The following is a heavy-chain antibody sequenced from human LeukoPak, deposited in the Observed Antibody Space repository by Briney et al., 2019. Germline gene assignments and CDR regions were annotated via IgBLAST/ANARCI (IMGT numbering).Heavy chain of an antibody. CDR1: GGSISSYY. J-gene: IGHJ6*02. CDR2: IYYSGST. V-gene: IGHV4-59*01. D-gene: IGHD5-18*01. Sequence: ETLSLTCTVSGGSISSYYWSWIRQPPGKGLEWIGYIYYSGSTNYNPSLKSRVTISVDTSKNQFSLKLSSTTAADTAVYYCARGGGYSYGYYYYYGMDVWGRGTMVTVSS. CDR3: ARGGGYSYGYYYYYGMDV.